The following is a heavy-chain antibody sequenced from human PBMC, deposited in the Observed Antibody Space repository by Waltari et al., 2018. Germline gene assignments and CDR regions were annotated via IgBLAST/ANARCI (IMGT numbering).Heavy chain of an antibody. J-gene: IGHJ4*02. CDR3: AREGGYSYGNFDY. Sequence: EVQLVESGGGLVQPGGSLRLSCAASGFTFSSYWMSWVRQAPGKGLEWVAYIKQDGSEKYYVDSVKGRFTISRDNAKNSLYLQMNSLRAEDTAVYYCAREGGYSYGNFDYWGQGTLVTVSS. CDR1: GFTFSSYW. CDR2: IKQDGSEK. D-gene: IGHD5-18*01. V-gene: IGHV3-7*01.